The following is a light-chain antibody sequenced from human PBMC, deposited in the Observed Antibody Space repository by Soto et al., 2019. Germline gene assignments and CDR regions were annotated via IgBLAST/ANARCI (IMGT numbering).Light chain of an antibody. Sequence: EIVLTQSPGTLSLSPGERATLSCRASQSVSNNYIAWYRQKPGQAPRLLIYAASSRATGTPDRFSGSGSGTDFTLTISRLEPEDFAVCYCQRYGSSFTFGPGTKVDIK. CDR2: AAS. CDR3: QRYGSSFT. J-gene: IGKJ3*01. V-gene: IGKV3-20*01. CDR1: QSVSNNY.